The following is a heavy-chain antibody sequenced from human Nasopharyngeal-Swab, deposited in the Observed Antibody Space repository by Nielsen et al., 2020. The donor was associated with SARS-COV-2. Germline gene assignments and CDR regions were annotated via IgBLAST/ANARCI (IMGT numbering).Heavy chain of an antibody. D-gene: IGHD6-13*01. J-gene: IGHJ4*02. V-gene: IGHV3-21*01. CDR3: AREVGSSWYYFDY. Sequence: GSLRLSCAASGFTLSSYSMNWVRQAPGKGLEWVSSISSSSSYIYYADSVKGRFTISRDNAKNSLYLQMNSLRAEDTAVYYCAREVGSSWYYFDYWGQGTLVTVSS. CDR1: GFTLSSYS. CDR2: ISSSSSYI.